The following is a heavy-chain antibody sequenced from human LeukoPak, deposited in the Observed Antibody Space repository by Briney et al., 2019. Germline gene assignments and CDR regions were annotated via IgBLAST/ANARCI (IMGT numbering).Heavy chain of an antibody. D-gene: IGHD2-15*01. J-gene: IGHJ3*01. Sequence: GGSLRLSCSASGFTFSSYSMHWVRQAPGKGLEYVSGISGNGGTTAYADSVNDRFTISRDNSRNTLSLQMSSLRPEDTALYYCVKVPLPGRLSALDVWGPGTMVTVSS. CDR1: GFTFSSYS. CDR3: VKVPLPGRLSALDV. CDR2: ISGNGGTT. V-gene: IGHV3-64D*06.